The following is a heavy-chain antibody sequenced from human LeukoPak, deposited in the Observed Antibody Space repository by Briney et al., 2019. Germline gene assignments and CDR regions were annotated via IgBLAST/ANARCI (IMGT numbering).Heavy chain of an antibody. D-gene: IGHD3/OR15-3a*01. CDR2: IYHSGVA. J-gene: IGHJ4*02. CDR1: GYSISSDFF. Sequence: PSETLSLTCAVSGYSISSDFFWGWIRQPPGKGLEWIGNIYHSGVANYNPSLKSRVTISVDTSKNQFSLQLSFVTAADTAVYYCARLRTGFYGHYWGQGTLVTVSS. CDR3: ARLRTGFYGHY. V-gene: IGHV4-38-2*01.